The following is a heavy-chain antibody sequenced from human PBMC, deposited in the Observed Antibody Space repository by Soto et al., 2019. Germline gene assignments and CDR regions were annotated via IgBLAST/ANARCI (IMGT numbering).Heavy chain of an antibody. CDR3: ASEGASGDHAFEF. Sequence: QVQLVQSGAEVKKPGSSVKVSCKASGGSFTRYTFNWVRQSPGQGLEWMGRIIPVLGIANNAQKFQGRLTTTADTSTSTGYMELRSMRSEVPAVYFCASEGASGDHAFEFWVHGTMVTVSS. D-gene: IGHD3-10*01. J-gene: IGHJ3*01. V-gene: IGHV1-69*02. CDR2: IIPVLGIA. CDR1: GGSFTRYT.